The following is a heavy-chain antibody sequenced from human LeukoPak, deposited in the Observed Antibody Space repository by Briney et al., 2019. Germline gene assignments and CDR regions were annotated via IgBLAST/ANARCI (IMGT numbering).Heavy chain of an antibody. CDR1: GFTFSSHA. V-gene: IGHV3-23*01. D-gene: IGHD3-3*01. Sequence: GGSLRLSCAASGFTFSSHAMSWVRQAPGKGLEWVSAISGSGGSTYYADSVKGRFTISRDNSKNTLYLQMNSLRAEDTAVYYCAKNRDRITIFGVVIMPHVYFDYWGQGTLVTVSS. J-gene: IGHJ4*02. CDR2: ISGSGGST. CDR3: AKNRDRITIFGVVIMPHVYFDY.